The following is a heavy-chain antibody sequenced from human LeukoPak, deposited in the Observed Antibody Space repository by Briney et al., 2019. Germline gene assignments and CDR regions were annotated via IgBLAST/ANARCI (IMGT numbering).Heavy chain of an antibody. CDR3: TRDVPGYSSEFDF. Sequence: ASVKVSCKASGYTFTGYFMHWVRQAPGQGLEWMGWINPNSGGTNSAQKFQGRVTMTRDTSTSTAYLELSRLTSDDTAVYYCTRDVPGYSSEFDFWGQGTLVTVSS. J-gene: IGHJ4*02. D-gene: IGHD6-19*01. CDR1: GYTFTGYF. V-gene: IGHV1-2*02. CDR2: INPNSGGT.